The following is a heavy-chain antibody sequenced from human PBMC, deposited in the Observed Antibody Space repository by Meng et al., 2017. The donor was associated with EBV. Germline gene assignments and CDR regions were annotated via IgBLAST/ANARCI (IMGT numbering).Heavy chain of an antibody. D-gene: IGHD5-24*01. Sequence: QVQLVQSGAERKQPGAAVKVSLKASGYIFVTYSITWVRQAPGHGLEWMGWISTYSGDTKYAQKFQGRVTLTADTSTTTAYMELRSLVSDDSGVYYCVRDDGYCSTTDCGANWFDPWGQGTLVTVSS. CDR3: VRDDGYCSTTDCGANWFDP. CDR1: GYIFVTYS. V-gene: IGHV1-18*01. J-gene: IGHJ5*02. CDR2: ISTYSGDT.